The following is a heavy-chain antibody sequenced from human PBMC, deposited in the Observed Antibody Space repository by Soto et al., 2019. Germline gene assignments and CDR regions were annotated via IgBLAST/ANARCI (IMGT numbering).Heavy chain of an antibody. Sequence: GGSLRLSCAASGFTFTTYAMSWVRQAPGKGLEWVSAISRTGGSTYYADSVKGRFTISRDNSKNTLSLQMNSLRAEDTAVYYSAKAPQGSGWYYFDYWGQGTLVTVSS. D-gene: IGHD6-19*01. CDR3: AKAPQGSGWYYFDY. J-gene: IGHJ4*02. CDR2: ISRTGGST. V-gene: IGHV3-23*01. CDR1: GFTFTTYA.